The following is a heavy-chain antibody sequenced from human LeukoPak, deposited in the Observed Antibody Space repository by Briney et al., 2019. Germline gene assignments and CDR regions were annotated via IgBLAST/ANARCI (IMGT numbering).Heavy chain of an antibody. J-gene: IGHJ4*01. Sequence: GGSLRLSCAASGFTFSTYAMNWVRQAPGKGLEWLSYFSGSGNTIPYADSVKGRFTVSRDNAKNSLYLHMNSLRAEDTAVYYCARSRSGSYFDSWGHGTLVTVSS. D-gene: IGHD1-26*01. V-gene: IGHV3-48*01. CDR3: ARSRSGSYFDS. CDR1: GFTFSTYA. CDR2: FSGSGNTI.